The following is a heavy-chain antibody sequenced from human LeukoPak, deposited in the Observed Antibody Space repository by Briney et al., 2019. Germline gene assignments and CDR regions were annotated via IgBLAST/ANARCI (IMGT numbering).Heavy chain of an antibody. J-gene: IGHJ6*03. V-gene: IGHV3-23*01. CDR3: ANGNRCTSPNCLGYYYFYMDV. CDR1: GFTFSSYS. D-gene: IGHD2-8*01. CDR2: FSGSGGTT. Sequence: GGSLRLSCAASGFTFSSYSMNWVRQAPGRGLEWVSGFSGSGGTTYYADSVKGRFTISRDNSKNTLYLQMNSLRAEDTAVYYCANGNRCTSPNCLGYYYFYMDVWGKGTTVTVSS.